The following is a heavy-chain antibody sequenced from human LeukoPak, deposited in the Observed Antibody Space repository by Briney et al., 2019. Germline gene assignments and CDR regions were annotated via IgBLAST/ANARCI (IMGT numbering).Heavy chain of an antibody. Sequence: GASVKFSCKASGYTFTGYYMHCVRQAPGQGLEWMEWINPNSGGTNYAQKFQGRVTMTRDTSISTAYMELSRLRSDDTAVYYCASPQIEAADEGAFDIWGQGTLVTVSS. V-gene: IGHV1-2*02. CDR3: ASPQIEAADEGAFDI. J-gene: IGHJ3*02. CDR2: INPNSGGT. CDR1: GYTFTGYY. D-gene: IGHD6-13*01.